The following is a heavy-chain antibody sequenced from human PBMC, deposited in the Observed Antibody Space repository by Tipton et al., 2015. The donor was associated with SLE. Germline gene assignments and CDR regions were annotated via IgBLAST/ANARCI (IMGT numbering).Heavy chain of an antibody. CDR2: MNPNSGNT. CDR3: ARVPVRTTGGFGRFRMDV. J-gene: IGHJ6*04. V-gene: IGHV1-8*01. Sequence: QLVQSGAEVKKPGASVKVSCKASGYTFTTYDINWVRQATGQGLEWMGWMNPNSGNTGYAQKFQGRVTMTRDTSMSTAYMELNSLRSEDTAVYYCARVPVRTTGGFGRFRMDVWGKGTTVTVSS. CDR1: GYTFTTYD. D-gene: IGHD1-1*01.